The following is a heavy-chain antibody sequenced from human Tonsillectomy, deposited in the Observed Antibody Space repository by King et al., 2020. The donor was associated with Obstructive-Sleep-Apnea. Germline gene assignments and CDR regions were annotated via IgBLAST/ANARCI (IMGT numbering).Heavy chain of an antibody. Sequence: VQLVESGGGLVQPGGSLRLSCAASGFTFSSYAMSWVRQAPGKGLEWVSAISGSGGSTYYADSVKGRFTISRDNSKNTLYLQMNSLRAEDTAVYYCAKVGAARHRERYNWFDPWGQGTLVTVSS. J-gene: IGHJ5*02. CDR3: AKVGAARHRERYNWFDP. V-gene: IGHV3-23*04. D-gene: IGHD6-6*01. CDR2: ISGSGGST. CDR1: GFTFSSYA.